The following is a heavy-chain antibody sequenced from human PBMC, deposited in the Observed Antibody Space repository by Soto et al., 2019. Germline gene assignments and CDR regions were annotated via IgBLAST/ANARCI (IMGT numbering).Heavy chain of an antibody. D-gene: IGHD6-13*01. J-gene: IGHJ6*02. CDR1: GGTFSSYA. Sequence: QVQLVQSGAEVKKPGSSVKVSCKASGGTFSSYAISWVRQAPGQGLEWMGGIIPIFGTANYAQKFQGRVTITADESTSTAYMELSSLRSEDTAVYYCAMAGVLGAAGRRDYYYYYGMDVWGQGTTVTVSS. CDR3: AMAGVLGAAGRRDYYYYYGMDV. V-gene: IGHV1-69*12. CDR2: IIPIFGTA.